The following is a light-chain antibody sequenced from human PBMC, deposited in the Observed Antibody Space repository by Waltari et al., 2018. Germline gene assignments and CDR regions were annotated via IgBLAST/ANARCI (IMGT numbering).Light chain of an antibody. Sequence: IVMTQSPDSLAVSLGETATINCKSSQSVLYTSNNKNYLGWYQQKPGRPPKLLFYWASTRESGVPDRFSAGGSGTDFTLTISSLQAEDVAIYYCQQYYKSRTFGQGTKLEIK. CDR2: WAS. CDR1: QSVLYTSNNKNY. CDR3: QQYYKSRT. V-gene: IGKV4-1*01. J-gene: IGKJ2*01.